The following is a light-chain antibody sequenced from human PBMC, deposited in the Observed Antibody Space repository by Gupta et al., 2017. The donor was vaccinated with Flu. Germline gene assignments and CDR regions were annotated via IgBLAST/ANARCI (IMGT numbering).Light chain of an antibody. CDR3: QQSFSTLVT. J-gene: IGKJ2*01. CDR1: QRISTY. CDR2: AAS. Sequence: GDRVTITGRASQRISTYLNWYQQKPGKATTLLIHAASSLQSGVPSRFAGGGFGTQFTLNISSLQPEDFASYYCQQSFSTLVTFGQGTKLEI. V-gene: IGKV1-39*01.